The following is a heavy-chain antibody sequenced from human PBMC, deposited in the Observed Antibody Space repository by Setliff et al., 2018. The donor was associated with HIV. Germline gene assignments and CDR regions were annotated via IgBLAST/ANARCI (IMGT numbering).Heavy chain of an antibody. CDR3: ARDTAELLGLYYYYGMDV. J-gene: IGHJ6*02. V-gene: IGHV3-23*01. CDR2: ISASGGTT. CDR1: GFTFSSYS. Sequence: PGGSLRLSCAASGFTFSSYSMNWVRQAPGKGLEWVSSISASGGTTYYADSVKDRFTISRDNSKNTLYLQMKSLRAEDTALYYCARDTAELLGLYYYYGMDVWGQGTTVTVSS. D-gene: IGHD1-26*01.